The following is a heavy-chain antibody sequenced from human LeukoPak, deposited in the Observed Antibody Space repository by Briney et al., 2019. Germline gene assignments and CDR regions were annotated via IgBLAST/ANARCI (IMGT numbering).Heavy chain of an antibody. Sequence: PGGSLRLSCAASGFTFSSYWMSWVRQAPGKGLEWVANIKQDGSEKYYVDSVKGRYTISRDNAKNSLYLQMNSLRAEDTAVYYCARLELGAYYDSSGHLWGQGTLVTVSS. CDR1: GFTFSSYW. V-gene: IGHV3-7*01. D-gene: IGHD3-22*01. J-gene: IGHJ4*02. CDR2: IKQDGSEK. CDR3: ARLELGAYYDSSGHL.